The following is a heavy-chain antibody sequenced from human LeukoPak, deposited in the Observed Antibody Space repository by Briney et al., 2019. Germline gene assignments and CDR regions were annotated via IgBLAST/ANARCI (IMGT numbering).Heavy chain of an antibody. Sequence: SETLSLTCAVYGGSFSGYYWSWIRQPPGKGLEWIGEINHSGSTNYNPSLKSRVTISVDTSKNQFSLKLSSVTAADTAVYYCARLAGSSWYAFDIWGQGTMVTVSS. CDR1: GGSFSGYY. J-gene: IGHJ3*02. CDR3: ARLAGSSWYAFDI. CDR2: INHSGST. V-gene: IGHV4-34*01. D-gene: IGHD6-13*01.